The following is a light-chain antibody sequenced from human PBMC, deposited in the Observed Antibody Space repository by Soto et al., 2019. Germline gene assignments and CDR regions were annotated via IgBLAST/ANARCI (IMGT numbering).Light chain of an antibody. CDR2: AAS. CDR3: HQSHSSPYT. J-gene: IGKJ2*01. Sequence: DIQMTQSPSSLSASVGDRVTISCRPSQTIANYLNWYQHKPGNAPKLLIYAASSLQTGVPSRFSGSGSATDFTLTINSLQPEDFATCFCHQSHSSPYTFGQGTRLEIK. V-gene: IGKV1-39*01. CDR1: QTIANY.